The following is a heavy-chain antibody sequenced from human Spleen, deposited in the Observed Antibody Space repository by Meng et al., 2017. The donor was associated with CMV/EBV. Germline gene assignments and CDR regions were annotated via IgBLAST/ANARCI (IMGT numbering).Heavy chain of an antibody. CDR2: ISSSGNYI. V-gene: IGHV3-21*04. D-gene: IGHD6-19*01. CDR3: AATYSSGWTATFEY. CDR1: GFTFSSYS. J-gene: IGHJ4*02. Sequence: GESLKISCAASGFTFSSYSMSWVRQAPGKGLEWVSSISSSGNYIYYADSMKGRFTISRDNAKNSLYLQMNSLRVDDTAVYYCAATYSSGWTATFEYWGQGALVIVSS.